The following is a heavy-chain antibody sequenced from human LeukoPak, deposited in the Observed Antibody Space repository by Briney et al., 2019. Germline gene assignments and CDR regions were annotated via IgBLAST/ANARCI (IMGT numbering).Heavy chain of an antibody. J-gene: IGHJ6*02. Sequence: GGSLRLSCAASGFTFSSYAMSWVRQAPGKGLEWVSSISSSSSYIYYADSVKGRFTISRDNAKNSLYLQMNSLRAEDTAVYYCARDTYYYDSSAEPGNSKANYYYYYGMDVWGQGTTVTVSS. D-gene: IGHD3-22*01. V-gene: IGHV3-21*01. CDR1: GFTFSSYA. CDR3: ARDTYYYDSSAEPGNSKANYYYYYGMDV. CDR2: ISSSSSYI.